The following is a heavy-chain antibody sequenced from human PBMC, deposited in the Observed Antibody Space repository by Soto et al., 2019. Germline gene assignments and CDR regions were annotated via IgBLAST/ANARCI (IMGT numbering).Heavy chain of an antibody. D-gene: IGHD3-10*01. J-gene: IGHJ6*02. V-gene: IGHV3-33*01. CDR2: IWYDGSNK. CDR1: GFTFSSYG. Sequence: LRLSCAASGFTFSSYGMHWVRQAPGKGLEWVAVIWYDGSNKYYADSVKGRFTISRDNSKNTLYLQMNSLRAEDTAVYYCARVRAVRGVAIYYYYGMDVWGQGTTVTVSS. CDR3: ARVRAVRGVAIYYYYGMDV.